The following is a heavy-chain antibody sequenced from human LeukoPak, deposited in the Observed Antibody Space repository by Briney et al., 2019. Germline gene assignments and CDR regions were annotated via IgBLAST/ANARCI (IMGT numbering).Heavy chain of an antibody. D-gene: IGHD3-3*01. CDR3: ARGDYDFWSGILSARWFDP. V-gene: IGHV1-8*01. CDR2: MNPNSGNT. CDR1: GYTFTSYD. J-gene: IGHJ5*02. Sequence: ASVKVSCKASGYTFTSYDINWVRQATGQGLEWMGWMNPNSGNTGYAQKFQGRVNMTRNTSISTAYMELSSLRSEDTAVYYCARGDYDFWSGILSARWFDPWGQGTLVTVFS.